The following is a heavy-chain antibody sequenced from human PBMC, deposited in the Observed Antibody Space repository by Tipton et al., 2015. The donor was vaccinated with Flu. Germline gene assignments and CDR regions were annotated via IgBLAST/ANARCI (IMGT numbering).Heavy chain of an antibody. CDR2: IYTSGST. CDR1: GGSISSYY. CDR3: ARGIIVVVPAAINYYYYYMDV. D-gene: IGHD2-2*01. V-gene: IGHV4-4*07. Sequence: TLSLTCTVSGGSISSYYWSWIRQPAGKGLEWIGRIYTSGSTNYNPSLKSRVTMSVDTSKNQFSLKLSSVTAADTAVYYCARGIIVVVPAAINYYYYYMDVWGKGTTVTVSS. J-gene: IGHJ6*03.